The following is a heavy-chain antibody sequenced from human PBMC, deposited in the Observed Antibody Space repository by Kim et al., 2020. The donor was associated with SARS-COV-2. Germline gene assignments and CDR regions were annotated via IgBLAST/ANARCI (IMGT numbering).Heavy chain of an antibody. J-gene: IGHJ4*02. D-gene: IGHD3-9*01. Sequence: ASVKVSCKASGYTFTSYGISWVRQAPGQGLEWMGWISAYSGNTNYAQKLQGRVTMTTDTSTSTAYMELRSLRSDDTAVYYCARDQRYYDILTGSSYYFDYWGQGTLVTVSS. V-gene: IGHV1-18*01. CDR3: ARDQRYYDILTGSSYYFDY. CDR1: GYTFTSYG. CDR2: ISAYSGNT.